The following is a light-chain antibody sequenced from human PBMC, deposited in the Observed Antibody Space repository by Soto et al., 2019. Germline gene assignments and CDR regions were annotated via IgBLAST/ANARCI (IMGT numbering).Light chain of an antibody. CDR2: GTF. J-gene: IGKJ3*01. CDR1: QDIKTY. Sequence: IQLTQSPSSLSASVGDRVSITCRASQDIKTYLAWYQQKQWKAPKLLISGTFTLQSGVPSRFNGSGSGTDFTLTISRLQPEDFATYYCQHLNNYPPFTFGHGTKVDLE. CDR3: QHLNNYPPFT. V-gene: IGKV1-9*01.